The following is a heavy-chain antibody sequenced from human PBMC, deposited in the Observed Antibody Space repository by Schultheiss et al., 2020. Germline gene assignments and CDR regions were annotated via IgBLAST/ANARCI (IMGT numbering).Heavy chain of an antibody. Sequence: SETLSLTCAVYGGSFSSHYWSWIRQPPGKGLEWIGEINHSGSTTYNPSLQSRVTISVDTSKNQFSLRLNSVTAADTAVYYCARGPGIVVSGTSYFWGQGTMVTVSS. J-gene: IGHJ3*01. CDR2: INHSGST. CDR3: ARGPGIVVSGTSYF. D-gene: IGHD6-19*01. CDR1: GGSFSSHY. V-gene: IGHV4-34*01.